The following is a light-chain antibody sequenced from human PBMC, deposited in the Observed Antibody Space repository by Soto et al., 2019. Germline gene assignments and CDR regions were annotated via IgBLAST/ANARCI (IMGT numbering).Light chain of an antibody. V-gene: IGLV1-51*01. CDR1: TSNIGNNF. Sequence: QAVVTQPPSVSAAPGQKVTVSCSGGTSNIGNNFVSWYQQLPGTSPKLLIYDDTKRPSGIPDRFSGSKSGTSATLGITGLQTGDEADYYCGTWDNNLSVVVFGGGTKVTVL. CDR2: DDT. CDR3: GTWDNNLSVVV. J-gene: IGLJ2*01.